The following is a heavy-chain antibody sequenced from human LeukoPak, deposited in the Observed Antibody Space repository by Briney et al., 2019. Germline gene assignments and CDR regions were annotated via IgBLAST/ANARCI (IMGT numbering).Heavy chain of an antibody. CDR1: GGTFSSYT. CDR2: IIPIFGTA. D-gene: IGHD1-26*01. Sequence: SVKVSCKASGGTFSSYTISWVRQAPGQGLEWMGGIIPIFGTANYAQKFQGRVTITADESTSTAYMEMSSLRSEDAAVYYCAKEKATGEMTHFDYWGQGTLVTVSS. J-gene: IGHJ4*02. V-gene: IGHV1-69*01. CDR3: AKEKATGEMTHFDY.